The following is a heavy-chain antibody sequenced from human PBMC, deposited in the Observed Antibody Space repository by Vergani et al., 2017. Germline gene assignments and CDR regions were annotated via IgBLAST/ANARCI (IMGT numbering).Heavy chain of an antibody. J-gene: IGHJ6*02. CDR2: INPNSGGT. CDR3: ARDSHGITMVRGVLYGMDV. Sequence: QVQLVQSGAEVKKPGASVKVSCKASGYTFTSYYMHWVRQAPGQGLEWMGWINPNSGGTNYAQKFQGWVTMTRDTSISTAYMELSRLRSDDTAVYYCARDSHGITMVRGVLYGMDVWGQGTTVTVSS. V-gene: IGHV1-2*04. CDR1: GYTFTSYY. D-gene: IGHD3-10*01.